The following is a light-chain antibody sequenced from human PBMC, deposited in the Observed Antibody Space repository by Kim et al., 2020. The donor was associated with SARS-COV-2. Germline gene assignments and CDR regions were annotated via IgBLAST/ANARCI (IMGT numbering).Light chain of an antibody. V-gene: IGLV1-40*01. J-gene: IGLJ2*01. CDR2: SND. CDR3: QSYDNSLGGSRV. CDR1: SSNIGAGSE. Sequence: RVTISCNGSSSNIGAGSEVHRYQQRTGTAPKLHIYSNDNRPSGVPDRISASKAGTSAYLANTGLQAEDEADYYCQSYDNSLGGSRVFGGGTQLTVL.